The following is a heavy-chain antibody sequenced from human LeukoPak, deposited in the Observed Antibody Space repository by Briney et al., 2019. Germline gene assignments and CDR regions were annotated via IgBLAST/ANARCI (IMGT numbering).Heavy chain of an antibody. J-gene: IGHJ4*02. Sequence: SQTLSLTCTVSGGSISSGSYYWSWTRQPAGKGLEWIGRIYTSGSTNYNPSLKSRVTISVDTSKNQFSLKLSSVTAADTAVYYCASGYDFWSGYYSDYWGQGTLVTVSS. CDR2: IYTSGST. D-gene: IGHD3-3*01. CDR3: ASGYDFWSGYYSDY. V-gene: IGHV4-61*02. CDR1: GGSISSGSYY.